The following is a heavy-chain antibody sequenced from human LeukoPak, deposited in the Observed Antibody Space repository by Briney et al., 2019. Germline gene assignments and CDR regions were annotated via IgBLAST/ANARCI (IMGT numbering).Heavy chain of an antibody. D-gene: IGHD2-2*01. CDR2: ISAYNGNT. V-gene: IGHV1-18*01. CDR1: GYTFTSYG. J-gene: IGHJ6*02. Sequence: ASVKVSCKASGYTFTSYGISWVRQAPGQGLEWMGWISAYNGNTNYAQKLQGRVTMTTDTSTSTAYMELRSLRSDDTAVYYCARDNIVVVPAAADYGTDVWGQGTTVTVSS. CDR3: ARDNIVVVPAAADYGTDV.